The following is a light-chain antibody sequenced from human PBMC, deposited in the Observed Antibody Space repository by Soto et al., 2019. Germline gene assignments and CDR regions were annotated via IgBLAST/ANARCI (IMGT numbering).Light chain of an antibody. Sequence: EVLMTQSPVTLSVSPGERATLSCRASQSVRSNLAWSQQKPGQAPRLRIYDASNRATGIPARLSGSGSGTEFTLTISSIEPEDFAVYYCQQRSNWITFGQGTRLEIK. CDR2: DAS. CDR3: QQRSNWIT. CDR1: QSVRSN. V-gene: IGKV3-11*01. J-gene: IGKJ5*01.